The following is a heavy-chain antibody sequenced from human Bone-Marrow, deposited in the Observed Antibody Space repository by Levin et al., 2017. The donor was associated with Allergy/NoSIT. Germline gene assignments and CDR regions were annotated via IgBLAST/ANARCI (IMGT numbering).Heavy chain of an antibody. CDR1: RFTFSSYW. CDR2: IKQDGSEK. D-gene: IGHD4-17*01. CDR3: ASHEGAGDSDPFDY. V-gene: IGHV3-7*01. J-gene: IGHJ4*02. Sequence: PGGSLRLSCAASRFTFSSYWMSWVRQAPGKGLEWVANIKQDGSEKYYVDSVKGRFTISRDNAKNSLYLQMNSLRAEDTAVYYCASHEGAGDSDPFDYWGQGTLVTVSS.